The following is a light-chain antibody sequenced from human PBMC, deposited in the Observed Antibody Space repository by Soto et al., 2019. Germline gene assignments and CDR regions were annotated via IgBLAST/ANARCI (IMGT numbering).Light chain of an antibody. CDR1: RPNIGAGYD. CDR2: GNN. CDR3: QAYDSSLSGYV. J-gene: IGLJ1*01. Sequence: SVLTQPPSVSGATGQRVTISCNGSRPNIGAGYDVHWYQQLPGTAPKLVIYGNNNRPSGVPYRFSGAKSGTSASLAITGLQAEDEAYYYCQAYDSSLSGYVFGTWTK. V-gene: IGLV1-40*01.